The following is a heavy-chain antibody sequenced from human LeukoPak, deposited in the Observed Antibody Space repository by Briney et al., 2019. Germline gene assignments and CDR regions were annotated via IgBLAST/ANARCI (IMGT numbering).Heavy chain of an antibody. CDR3: ARVGIWFGELLQIYYYGMDV. D-gene: IGHD3-10*01. V-gene: IGHV3-7*01. Sequence: GGSLRLSCAASGFTFSSYWMSWVRQAPGKGLEWVANIKQDGSEKYYVDSVKGRFTISRDNAKNSLYLQMSSLRAEDTAVYYCARVGIWFGELLQIYYYGMDVWGQGTTVTVSS. CDR2: IKQDGSEK. CDR1: GFTFSSYW. J-gene: IGHJ6*02.